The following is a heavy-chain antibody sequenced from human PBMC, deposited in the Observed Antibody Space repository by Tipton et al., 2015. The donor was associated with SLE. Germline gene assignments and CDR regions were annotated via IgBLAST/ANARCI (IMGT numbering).Heavy chain of an antibody. V-gene: IGHV4-59*11. D-gene: IGHD2-8*02. CDR3: ARDRDIVLEPVPIPPAFDI. J-gene: IGHJ3*02. CDR2: MYRSGTT. CDR1: GDSFSNHF. Sequence: TLSLTCTVSGDSFSNHFWSWIRQPPGKGLEWIGYMYRSGTTKYNPSLKSRVTISVDTSKSQFSLKLTSVTAADTAVYFCARDRDIVLEPVPIPPAFDIWGQGTTVTVSS.